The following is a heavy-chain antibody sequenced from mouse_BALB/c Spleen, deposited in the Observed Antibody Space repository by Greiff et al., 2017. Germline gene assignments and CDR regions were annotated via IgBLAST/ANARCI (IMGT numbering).Heavy chain of an antibody. D-gene: IGHD1-1*01. J-gene: IGHJ3*01. CDR1: GFSLTSYG. CDR3: ARVGGYYGSSFAY. CDR2: IWAGGST. Sequence: VKVVESGPGLVAPSQSLSITCTVSGFSLTSYGVHWVRQPPGKGLEWLGVIWAGGSTNYNSALMSRLSISKDNSKSQVFLKMNSLQTDDTAMYYCARVGGYYGSSFAYWGQGTLVTVSA. V-gene: IGHV2-9*02.